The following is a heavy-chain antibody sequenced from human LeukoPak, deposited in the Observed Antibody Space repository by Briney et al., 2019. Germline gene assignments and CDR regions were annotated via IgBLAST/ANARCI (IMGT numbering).Heavy chain of an antibody. Sequence: GESLKISCKGSGYSFTSYWIGWVRQMPGKGLEWMGIIYPGDSDTRYSPSFQGRVTIPADKSISTAYLQWCSLKASDTAMYYCARRRMTKFPWFDPWGQGTLVTVSS. J-gene: IGHJ5*02. V-gene: IGHV5-51*01. CDR3: ARRRMTKFPWFDP. CDR2: IYPGDSDT. CDR1: GYSFTSYW. D-gene: IGHD4-11*01.